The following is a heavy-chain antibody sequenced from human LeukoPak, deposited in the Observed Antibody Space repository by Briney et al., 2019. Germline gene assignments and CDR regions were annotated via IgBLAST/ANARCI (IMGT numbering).Heavy chain of an antibody. CDR3: ARHRDSSGWYDFDY. Sequence: PSETLSLTCTVSGGSINSSNYYWGWIRQPPGKGLEWIGSIYYSGSTYYTPSLKRRVSISVDTSKDQFSLKLSSVTAADTAVYYCARHRDSSGWYDFDYWGQGTLVTVSS. J-gene: IGHJ4*02. CDR1: GGSINSSNYY. CDR2: IYYSGST. D-gene: IGHD6-19*01. V-gene: IGHV4-39*01.